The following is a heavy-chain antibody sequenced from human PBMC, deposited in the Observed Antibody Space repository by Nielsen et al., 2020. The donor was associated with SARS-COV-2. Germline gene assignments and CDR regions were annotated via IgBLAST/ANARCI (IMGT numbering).Heavy chain of an antibody. D-gene: IGHD3-22*01. V-gene: IGHV3-11*03. CDR2: ISSSSSYT. Sequence: GGSLRLSCAASGFTFSDYYMSWIRQAPGKGLEWVSYISSSSSYTNYADSVKGRFTISRDNAKNSLYLQMNSLRAEDTAVYYCARYLGWLSQHYYYYYGMDVWGQGTTVTVSS. CDR3: ARYLGWLSQHYYYYYGMDV. J-gene: IGHJ6*02. CDR1: GFTFSDYY.